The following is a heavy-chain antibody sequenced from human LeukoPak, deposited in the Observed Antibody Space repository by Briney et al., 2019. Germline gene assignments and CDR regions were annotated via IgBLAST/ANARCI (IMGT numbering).Heavy chain of an antibody. D-gene: IGHD3-22*01. J-gene: IGHJ3*02. CDR2: ISYDGSNK. V-gene: IGHV3-30*18. CDR3: AKDAVDYDSSGYYRDAFDI. CDR1: GFTFSSYA. Sequence: GGSLRLSCAASGFTFSSYAMHWVRQAPGKGLEWVAVISYDGSNKYYADSVKGRFTISRDNAKNSLYLQMNSLRAEDTALYYCAKDAVDYDSSGYYRDAFDIWGQGTMVTVSS.